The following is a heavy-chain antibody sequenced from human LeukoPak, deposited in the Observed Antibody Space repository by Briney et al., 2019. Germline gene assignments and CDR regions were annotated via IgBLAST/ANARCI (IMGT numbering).Heavy chain of an antibody. J-gene: IGHJ6*02. CDR3: ARSDRKGEYYYGSGSYYPYYYYYYGMDV. CDR1: GGTFSSYA. CDR2: IIPIFGTA. D-gene: IGHD3-10*01. Sequence: SVKVSCKASGGTFSSYAISWVRQAPGQGLEWMGGIIPIFGTANYAQKFQGRVTITADESTSTAYMELSSLRSEDTAVYYCARSDRKGEYYYGSGSYYPYYYYYYGMDVWGQGTTVTVSS. V-gene: IGHV1-69*01.